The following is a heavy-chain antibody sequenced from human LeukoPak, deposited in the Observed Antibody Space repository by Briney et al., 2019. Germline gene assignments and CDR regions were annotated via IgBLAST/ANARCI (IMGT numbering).Heavy chain of an antibody. CDR2: IYTSGST. J-gene: IGHJ4*02. CDR3: AREVYDYVTY. V-gene: IGHV4-61*02. D-gene: IGHD3-16*01. Sequence: SETLSLTCTVSGGSISSGSYYWSWIRQPAGKGLEWIGRIYTSGSTNYNPSLKSRVTMSVDTSKNQFSLKLSSVTAADTAVYYCAREVYDYVTYWGQGTLVTVSS. CDR1: GGSISSGSYY.